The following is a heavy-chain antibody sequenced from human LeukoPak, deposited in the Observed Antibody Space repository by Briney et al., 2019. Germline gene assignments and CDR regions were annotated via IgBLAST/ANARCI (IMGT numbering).Heavy chain of an antibody. D-gene: IGHD3-9*01. CDR3: ARARGDILTGSSYMDV. CDR2: INHSGST. J-gene: IGHJ6*03. CDR1: GGSFSGYY. V-gene: IGHV4-34*01. Sequence: YPSETLSLTCAVYGGSFSGYYWSWTRQPPGKGLEWIGEINHSGSTNYNPSLKSRVTISVDTSKNQFSLKLSSVTAADTAVYYCARARGDILTGSSYMDVWGKGTTVTVSS.